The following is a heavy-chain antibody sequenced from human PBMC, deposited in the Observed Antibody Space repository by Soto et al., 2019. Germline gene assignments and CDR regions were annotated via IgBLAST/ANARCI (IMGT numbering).Heavy chain of an antibody. V-gene: IGHV3-30-3*01. CDR3: ARDRGLIAAAVQGCMDV. Sequence: GGSLRLSCAASGFTFSSYAMHWVRQAPGKGLEWVAVISYDGSNKYYADSVKGRFTISRDNSKNTLYLQMNSLRAEDTAVYYCARDRGLIAAAVQGCMDVWGRGTTVTVSS. J-gene: IGHJ6*02. CDR1: GFTFSSYA. CDR2: ISYDGSNK. D-gene: IGHD6-13*01.